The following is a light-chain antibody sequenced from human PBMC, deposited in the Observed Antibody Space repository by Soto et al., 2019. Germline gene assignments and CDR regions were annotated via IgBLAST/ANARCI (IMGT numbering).Light chain of an antibody. CDR1: QSVSRD. CDR2: DAS. V-gene: IGKV3-15*01. CDR3: QQYNNWWT. Sequence: EVVMTQSPATLSVSPGERATLSCRASQSVSRDLAWYQQKPGQAPRLLIYDASTRATGIPARFSGSGSGTDFTLTINSLQSEDFAVYYCQQYNNWWTFGQGTKVDIK. J-gene: IGKJ1*01.